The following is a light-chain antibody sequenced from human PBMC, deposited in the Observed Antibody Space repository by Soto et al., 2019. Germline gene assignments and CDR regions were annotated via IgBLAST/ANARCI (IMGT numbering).Light chain of an antibody. Sequence: EIVMTQSPATLSVSPGERATLSCRASQSVSSDLAWYHQKPGQAPRLLIYGASTRATGIPARFSGSGSGTEFTLTINSLQSEDFAVYYCQQYNNWPRKFGQGTRWIS. CDR1: QSVSSD. CDR2: GAS. J-gene: IGKJ1*01. V-gene: IGKV3-15*01. CDR3: QQYNNWPRK.